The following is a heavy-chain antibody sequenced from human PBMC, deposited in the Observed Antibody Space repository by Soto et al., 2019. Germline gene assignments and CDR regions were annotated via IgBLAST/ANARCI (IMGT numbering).Heavy chain of an antibody. D-gene: IGHD3-10*01. Sequence: GGSLRLSCAASGFTFSSYGMHWVRQAPGKGLEWVAVIWYDGSNKYYADSVKGRFTISRDNSKNTLYLQMNSLRAEDTAVYYCARDRAMVRGVDGIEDYWGQGTLVTVSS. CDR3: ARDRAMVRGVDGIEDY. V-gene: IGHV3-33*01. CDR1: GFTFSSYG. J-gene: IGHJ4*02. CDR2: IWYDGSNK.